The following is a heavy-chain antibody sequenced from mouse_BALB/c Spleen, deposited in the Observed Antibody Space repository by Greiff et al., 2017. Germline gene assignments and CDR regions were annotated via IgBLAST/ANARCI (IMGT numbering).Heavy chain of an antibody. D-gene: IGHD1-1*01. Sequence: EVKLVESGPGLVKPSQSLSLTCTVTGYSITSDYAWNWIRQFPGNKLEWMGYISYSGSTSYNPSLKSRISITRDTSKNQFFLQLNSVTTEDTATYYCARGDYYGSRFYAMDYWGQGTSVTVSS. CDR1: GYSITSDYA. CDR3: ARGDYYGSRFYAMDY. J-gene: IGHJ4*01. CDR2: ISYSGST. V-gene: IGHV3-2*02.